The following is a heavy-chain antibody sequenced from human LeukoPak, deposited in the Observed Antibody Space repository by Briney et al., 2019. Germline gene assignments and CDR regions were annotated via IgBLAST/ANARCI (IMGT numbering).Heavy chain of an antibody. J-gene: IGHJ4*02. Sequence: PSETLSLTCTVSGASVGSAGYYWSWIRQPTGGGLEWIGYIYYISNTNYNPSLKSRVTMPLNPSGNQFSLKLNSVTAADTAMYYYARTQSQGGSYRYYFGYWGQGTLVTVSS. V-gene: IGHV4-61*08. D-gene: IGHD1-26*01. CDR2: IYYISNT. CDR3: ARTQSQGGSYRYYFGY. CDR1: GASVGSAGYY.